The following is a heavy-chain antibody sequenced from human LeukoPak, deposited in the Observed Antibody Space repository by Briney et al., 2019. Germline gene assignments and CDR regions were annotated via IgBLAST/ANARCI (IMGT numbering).Heavy chain of an antibody. D-gene: IGHD2-15*01. Sequence: PGGSLRLSCAPSGYTPSSYAMSSVRHAPEKGLEWGSAISGSGGRTYTTDSVKGAFTLSRDNSKNTLYLQMNSVRAEDTAVYYCAKTYCSGGSCYAGYFQHWGQGTLVTVSS. CDR3: AKTYCSGGSCYAGYFQH. CDR1: GYTPSSYA. V-gene: IGHV3-23*01. CDR2: ISGSGGRT. J-gene: IGHJ1*01.